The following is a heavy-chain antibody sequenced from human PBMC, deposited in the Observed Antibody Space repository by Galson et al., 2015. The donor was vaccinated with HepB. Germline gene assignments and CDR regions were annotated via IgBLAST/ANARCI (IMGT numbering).Heavy chain of an antibody. CDR3: AHRDINGLFDY. V-gene: IGHV2-5*02. CDR1: GFSLRTNGMG. CDR2: IHWDDDK. J-gene: IGHJ4*02. Sequence: PALVKPTQTLTLTCTFSGFSLRTNGMGVGWIRQPPGKALEWLALIHWDDDKRYSPSLKSRLTITKDTSQNLVFLTMANMDPVDTATYYCAHRDINGLFDYWGQGTLVTVSS. D-gene: IGHD2-8*01.